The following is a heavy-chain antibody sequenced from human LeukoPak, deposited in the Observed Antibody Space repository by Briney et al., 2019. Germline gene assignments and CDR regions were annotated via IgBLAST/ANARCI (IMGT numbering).Heavy chain of an antibody. CDR1: GYTFTRYY. V-gene: IGHV1-69*04. D-gene: IGHD2-2*01. J-gene: IGHJ4*02. CDR3: VREDAHTYYFDF. Sequence: ASVKVSCKASGYTFTRYYILWVRQAPGQGLEWMGRIIPILGIANYAQKFQGRVTITADKSTSTAYMELSSLRSEDTAVYYCVREDAHTYYFDFWGPGTLVTVSS. CDR2: IIPILGIA.